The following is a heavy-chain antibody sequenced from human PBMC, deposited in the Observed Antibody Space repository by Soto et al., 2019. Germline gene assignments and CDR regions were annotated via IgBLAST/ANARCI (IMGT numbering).Heavy chain of an antibody. J-gene: IGHJ4*02. CDR2: IKQDGSEK. CDR3: ASEHLGDTTDFDY. CDR1: GFTFSSYW. Sequence: EVQLVESGGGLVQPGGSLRLSCAASGFTFSSYWMSWVRQAPGKGLEWVANIKQDGSEKYYVDSVKGRFTISRDNAKNALYLQMNSVRAEDTAVYYCASEHLGDTTDFDYWGQGTLVTVSS. D-gene: IGHD4-17*01. V-gene: IGHV3-7*01.